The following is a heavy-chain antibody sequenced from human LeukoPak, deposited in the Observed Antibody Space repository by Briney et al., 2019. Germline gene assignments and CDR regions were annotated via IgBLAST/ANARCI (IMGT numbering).Heavy chain of an antibody. D-gene: IGHD3-10*01. V-gene: IGHV4-4*07. CDR2: IYTRGST. Sequence: PSETLSLTCTVSGGSINNYYWSWIRQPAGKGLEWIGRIYTRGSTNYNPSLKSRVTMSVDTSKNQFSLKLSSVTAADTAVYYCARHIKDHGSYYYYGMDVWGQGTTVTVSS. CDR1: GGSINNYY. J-gene: IGHJ6*02. CDR3: ARHIKDHGSYYYYGMDV.